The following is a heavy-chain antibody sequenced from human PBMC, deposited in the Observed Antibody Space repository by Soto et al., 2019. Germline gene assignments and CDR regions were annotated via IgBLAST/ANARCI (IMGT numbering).Heavy chain of an antibody. D-gene: IGHD2-15*01. J-gene: IGHJ3*02. CDR1: GFTFGNYA. Sequence: EVQLLESGGGVVQPGGSLRLSCAASGFTFGNYAMILCRQAPGKGLEWVSTISGGGDGTYYADSVRGRFTISRENSRNTVYLQMNSLRAEDTAVYYCAKKGLGSLATYCSTGDCHYAFDIWGQGTMVTVSS. CDR2: ISGGGDGT. CDR3: AKKGLGSLATYCSTGDCHYAFDI. V-gene: IGHV3-23*01.